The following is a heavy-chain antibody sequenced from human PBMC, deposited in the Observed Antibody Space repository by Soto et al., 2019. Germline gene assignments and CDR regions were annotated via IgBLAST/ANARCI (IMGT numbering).Heavy chain of an antibody. Sequence: VQLVESGGGLVKPGGSLRLSCAASGFTFSSYSMNWVRQAPGKGLEWVSSISSSSSYIYYADSVKGRFTISRDNAKNSLYLQMNSLRAEDTAVYYCARDRLAARGGEIFDYWGQGTLVTVSS. CDR2: ISSSSSYI. V-gene: IGHV3-21*01. D-gene: IGHD6-6*01. CDR3: ARDRLAARGGEIFDY. J-gene: IGHJ4*02. CDR1: GFTFSSYS.